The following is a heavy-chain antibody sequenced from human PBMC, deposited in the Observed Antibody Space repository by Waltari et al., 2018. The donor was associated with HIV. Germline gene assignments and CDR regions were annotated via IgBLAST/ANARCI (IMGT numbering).Heavy chain of an antibody. V-gene: IGHV3-13*04. D-gene: IGHD1-26*01. CDR3: ARAYRGYDAFDI. Sequence: EVQLVESGGGLVQPGGSLRLSCAASGFTFSSYDMHWVRQATGKGLEWGSAIGTAGDTYYPGSWKGRFTISRENAKNSLYLQMNSLRAGDTAVYYCARAYRGYDAFDIWGQGTMVTVSS. CDR1: GFTFSSYD. J-gene: IGHJ3*02. CDR2: IGTAGDT.